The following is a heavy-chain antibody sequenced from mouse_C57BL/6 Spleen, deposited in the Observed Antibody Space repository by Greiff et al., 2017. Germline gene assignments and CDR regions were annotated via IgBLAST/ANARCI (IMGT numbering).Heavy chain of an antibody. CDR3: ARENYYGSSYKDFGV. Sequence: QVQLKESGPELVKPGASVKISCKASGYAFSSSWMNWVKQRPGKGLEWIGRIYPGDGDTNYNGKFKGKATLTADKSSSTAYMQLSSLTSEDSAVYFCARENYYGSSYKDFGVWGTGTTVTVSS. D-gene: IGHD1-1*01. V-gene: IGHV1-82*01. CDR1: GYAFSSSW. J-gene: IGHJ1*03. CDR2: IYPGDGDT.